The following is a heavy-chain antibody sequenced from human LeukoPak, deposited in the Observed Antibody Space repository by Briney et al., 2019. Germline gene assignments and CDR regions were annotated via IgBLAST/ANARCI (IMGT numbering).Heavy chain of an antibody. CDR2: INPNSGGT. CDR1: GYTFTGYY. Sequence: ASVKVSCKASGYTFTGYYMHWVRQAPGQGLEWMGWINPNSGGTNYAQKFQGRVTMTRDTSISTAYMELSRLRSDDTAVYYCARSPYYDILTGYYPHAFDFWGQGTMVTVSS. D-gene: IGHD3-9*01. CDR3: ARSPYYDILTGYYPHAFDF. J-gene: IGHJ3*01. V-gene: IGHV1-2*02.